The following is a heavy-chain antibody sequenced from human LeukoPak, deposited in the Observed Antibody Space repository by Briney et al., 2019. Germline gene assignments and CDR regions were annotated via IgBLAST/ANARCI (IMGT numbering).Heavy chain of an antibody. CDR2: IHDGGST. CDR1: GGSISSGGYY. D-gene: IGHD4-17*01. J-gene: IGHJ4*02. Sequence: SQTLSLTCTVSGGSISSGGYYWSWIRQHPGRGLEWIGFIHDGGSTYYNPSLKSRVTISVDTSKNQFSLKLTSVTAADTAVYYCGTVNGDYFDYWGQGTLVTVSS. V-gene: IGHV4-31*03. CDR3: GTVNGDYFDY.